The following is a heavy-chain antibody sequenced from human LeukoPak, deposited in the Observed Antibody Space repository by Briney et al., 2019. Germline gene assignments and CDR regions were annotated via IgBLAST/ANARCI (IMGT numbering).Heavy chain of an antibody. CDR1: GYTFTRYG. CDR3: ARDRQMAPSDP. V-gene: IGHV1-18*01. CDR2: ISGYNGKT. J-gene: IGHJ5*02. Sequence: ASVKVSCKASGYTFTRYGISWVRQAPGQGLEWMGWISGYNGKTNYAQKIQGRVTMTTDTSTTTAYMELRSLRSDDTAVYYCARDRQMAPSDPWGQGTLVTVSS.